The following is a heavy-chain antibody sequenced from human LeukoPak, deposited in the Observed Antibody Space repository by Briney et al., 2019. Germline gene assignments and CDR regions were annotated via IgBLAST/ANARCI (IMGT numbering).Heavy chain of an antibody. CDR1: GFTFNTYT. D-gene: IGHD2-2*01. J-gene: IGHJ4*02. CDR2: ISSSSNNI. CDR3: ARGYQRPDY. Sequence: PGGSLRLSCAASGFTFNTYTMNWVRQAPGKGLEWVSSISSSSNNISYADSVKGRFTISGDNAMNSVHLQTNSLRVEDTAVYYCARGYQRPDYWGQGTLITVSS. V-gene: IGHV3-21*01.